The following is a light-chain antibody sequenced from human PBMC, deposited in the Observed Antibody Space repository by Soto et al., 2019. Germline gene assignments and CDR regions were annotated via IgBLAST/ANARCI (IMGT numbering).Light chain of an antibody. CDR2: SVF. CDR1: QSISSH. Sequence: DIQMTQSPSSLSASVGDRVTIICRASQSISSHLNWYQQKPGKAPKLLIYSVFSLQSGVPSTFIGSGSETDFTLTISSLQPEDFATYYCKQSYSSPRTFGQGTKVDIK. V-gene: IGKV1-39*01. CDR3: KQSYSSPRT. J-gene: IGKJ1*01.